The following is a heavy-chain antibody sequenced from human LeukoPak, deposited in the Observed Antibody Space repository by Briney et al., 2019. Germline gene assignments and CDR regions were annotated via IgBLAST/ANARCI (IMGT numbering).Heavy chain of an antibody. CDR2: INPNNGVT. J-gene: IGHJ3*02. Sequence: ASVKVSCKASGYTFSVHYMHWVRQAPGQGLEWMGWINPNNGVTNYAQKFQGRVTMTRDTSISTAYMELSRLRSDDTAVYYCANYLDNDAFDIWGQGTMVTVSS. V-gene: IGHV1-2*02. D-gene: IGHD3-10*01. CDR1: GYTFSVHY. CDR3: ANYLDNDAFDI.